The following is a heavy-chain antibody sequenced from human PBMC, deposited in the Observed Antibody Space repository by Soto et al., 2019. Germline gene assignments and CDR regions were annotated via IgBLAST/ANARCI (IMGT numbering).Heavy chain of an antibody. CDR3: ARSSGWKYYYYGMDV. CDR2: ISYDGSNK. J-gene: IGHJ6*02. Sequence: GGSLRLSCAASGFTFSSYAMHWVRQAPGKGLEWVAVISYDGSNKYYADSVKGRFTISRDNSKNTLYLQMNSLRAEDTAVYYCARSSGWKYYYYGMDVWGQGTTVTVSS. D-gene: IGHD6-19*01. V-gene: IGHV3-30-3*01. CDR1: GFTFSSYA.